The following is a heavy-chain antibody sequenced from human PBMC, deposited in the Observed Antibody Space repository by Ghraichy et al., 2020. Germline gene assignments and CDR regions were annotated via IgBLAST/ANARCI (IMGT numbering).Heavy chain of an antibody. D-gene: IGHD3-10*01. CDR2: INNSGTT. Sequence: GSLRLSCAVTGVSFTDYYWNWIRQPPEKGLEWIGEINNSGTTNYNPSLQRRVSLSVETSKMQFSLKLKSVIAADTAVYFCARGGVWALESWGQGTMVTVSS. CDR1: GVSFTDYY. V-gene: IGHV4-34*01. J-gene: IGHJ3*02. CDR3: ARGGVWALES.